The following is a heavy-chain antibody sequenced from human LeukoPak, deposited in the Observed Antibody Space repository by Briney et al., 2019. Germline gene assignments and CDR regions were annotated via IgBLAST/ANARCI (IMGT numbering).Heavy chain of an antibody. V-gene: IGHV3-23*01. CDR2: ISGSGGST. CDR3: AKDPPYDFWSGWYFDY. Sequence: GGSLRLSCAASGFTFSSYAMGWVRQAPGKGLEWVSAISGSGGSTYYADSVKGRFTISRDNSKNTLYLQMNSLRAEDTAVYYCAKDPPYDFWSGWYFDYWGQGTLVTVSS. J-gene: IGHJ4*02. CDR1: GFTFSSYA. D-gene: IGHD3-3*01.